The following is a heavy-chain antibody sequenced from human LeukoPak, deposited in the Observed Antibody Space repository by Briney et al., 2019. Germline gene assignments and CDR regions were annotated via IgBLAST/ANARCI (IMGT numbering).Heavy chain of an antibody. CDR3: ARGGAATVKYYGDSY. V-gene: IGHV3-11*04. Sequence: SGGSLRLSCAASGFTFSDYYMSWLRQAPGKGLEWVSYISSSGSTIYYADSVKGRFTISRDNAKNSLYLQMNSLRAEDTAVYYCARGGAATVKYYGDSYWGQGTLVTVSS. J-gene: IGHJ4*02. D-gene: IGHD4-17*01. CDR2: ISSSGSTI. CDR1: GFTFSDYY.